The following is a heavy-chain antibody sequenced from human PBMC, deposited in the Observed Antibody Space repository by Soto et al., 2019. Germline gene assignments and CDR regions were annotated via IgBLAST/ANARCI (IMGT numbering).Heavy chain of an antibody. V-gene: IGHV4-4*07. CDR1: GGTIGGYY. J-gene: IGHJ5*02. CDR3: ARGQRFSDWFDP. Sequence: SETLSLTCSVSGGTIGGYYWTWIRQPAGKGLEWIGRIYSSGNTKYNPSLQSRVTMSLDTSNNQFSLRLTSVTAADTAVYYCARGQRFSDWFDPWGQGTLVTVSS. CDR2: IYSSGNT. D-gene: IGHD3-3*01.